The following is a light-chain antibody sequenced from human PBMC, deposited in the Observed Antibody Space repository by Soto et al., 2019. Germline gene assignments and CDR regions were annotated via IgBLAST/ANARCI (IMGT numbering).Light chain of an antibody. CDR2: RVS. CDR3: QQHNNWPLT. J-gene: IGKJ4*01. V-gene: IGKV3D-15*01. Sequence: EIVMTQSPDTLSVSPGERATLSCRASQSADSNLAWYQQKPGQAPRLVIYRVSTRATGIPVRFSGSGSGTEFTLTISSLQSEDAAVYYCQQHNNWPLTFGGGTKVEI. CDR1: QSADSN.